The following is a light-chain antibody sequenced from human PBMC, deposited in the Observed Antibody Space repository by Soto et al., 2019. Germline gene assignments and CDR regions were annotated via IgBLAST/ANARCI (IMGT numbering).Light chain of an antibody. Sequence: AIQLTQSPSSLSASVGDRVTIICRASQGISSSLAWYQQKPGKTPNLLIYDASSLESGVPSRFSGSGYGTDFTLTISSLQPEDCATYYCQQFNSYPPLTFGGGTKVEL. CDR2: DAS. V-gene: IGKV1-13*02. CDR1: QGISSS. J-gene: IGKJ4*01. CDR3: QQFNSYPPLT.